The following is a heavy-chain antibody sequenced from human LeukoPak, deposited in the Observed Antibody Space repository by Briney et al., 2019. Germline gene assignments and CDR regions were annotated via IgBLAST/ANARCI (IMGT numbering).Heavy chain of an antibody. D-gene: IGHD1-26*01. Sequence: GGSLRLSCAASGFTLSNYEMNWVRQAPGKGLEWVSYISSGVTTIYYADSVKGRSTISRDNAKNSLYLQMNNLRAEDTAVYYCARDLRGEGAAKRPFAYWGQGALVTVSS. CDR2: ISSGVTTI. CDR1: GFTLSNYE. V-gene: IGHV3-48*03. J-gene: IGHJ4*02. CDR3: ARDLRGEGAAKRPFAY.